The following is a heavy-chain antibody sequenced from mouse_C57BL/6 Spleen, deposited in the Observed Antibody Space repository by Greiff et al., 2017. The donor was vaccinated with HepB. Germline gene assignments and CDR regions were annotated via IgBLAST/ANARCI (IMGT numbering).Heavy chain of an antibody. CDR1: GYTFTDYE. Sequence: QVQLQQSGAELVRPGASVTLSCKASGYTFTDYEMHWVKQTPVHGLEWIGAIDPETGGTAYNQKFKGKAILTADKSSSTAYMELRSLTSEDSAVYYCTIRGYYYYYWGQGTTLTVSS. CDR2: IDPETGGT. D-gene: IGHD1-1*01. V-gene: IGHV1-15*01. CDR3: TIRGYYYYY. J-gene: IGHJ2*01.